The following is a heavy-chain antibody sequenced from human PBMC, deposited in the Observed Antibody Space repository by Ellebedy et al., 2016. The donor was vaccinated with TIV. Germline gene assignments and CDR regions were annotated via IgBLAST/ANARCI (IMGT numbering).Heavy chain of an antibody. CDR3: ARGTSGSYYDADDAFDI. V-gene: IGHV1-18*01. CDR2: ISAYNGNT. D-gene: IGHD1-26*01. Sequence: AASVKVSCKASGGTFSSYAIGWVRQAPGQGLEWMGWISAYNGNTNYAQKLQGRVTMTTDTSTSTAYMELRSLRSDDTAVYYCARGTSGSYYDADDAFDIWGQGTMVTVSS. CDR1: GGTFSSYA. J-gene: IGHJ3*02.